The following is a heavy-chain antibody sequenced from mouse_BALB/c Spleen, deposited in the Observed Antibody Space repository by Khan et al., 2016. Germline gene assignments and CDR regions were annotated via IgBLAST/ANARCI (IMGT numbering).Heavy chain of an antibody. Sequence: QIQLVQSGPELKRPGKTVKISCKASGYTFTNYGINWVKQAPGKGLKWMGWINTYSGESTYADDFKGRFAFSLETSANTAYLQINNLKNEDTATYFCARYRYYYGSSRYFDVWGAGTTVTVPS. CDR3: ARYRYYYGSSRYFDV. D-gene: IGHD1-1*01. V-gene: IGHV9-3-1*01. J-gene: IGHJ1*01. CDR2: INTYSGES. CDR1: GYTFTNYG.